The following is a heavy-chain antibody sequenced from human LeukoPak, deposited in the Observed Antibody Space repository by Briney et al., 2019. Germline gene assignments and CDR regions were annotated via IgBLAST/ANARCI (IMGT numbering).Heavy chain of an antibody. V-gene: IGHV4-61*02. CDR3: ARSRHQLGGFGFDY. CDR1: GGSISSGSYY. CDR2: IYTSGST. Sequence: PSETLSLTCTVSGGSISSGSYYWSWIRQPAGKGLEWIGRIYTSGSTNYNPSLKSRVTISVDKSTNQFSLKLSSVTAADTAVYYCARSRHQLGGFGFDYWGQGTLVTVSS. D-gene: IGHD2-2*01. J-gene: IGHJ4*02.